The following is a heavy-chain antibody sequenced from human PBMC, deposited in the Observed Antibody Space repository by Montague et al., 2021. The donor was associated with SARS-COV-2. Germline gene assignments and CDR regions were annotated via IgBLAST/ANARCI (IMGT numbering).Heavy chain of an antibody. D-gene: IGHD6-13*01. J-gene: IGHJ3*02. Sequence: PALVKPTQTLTLTCTFSGFSLSTSGMCVSWIRQPPGKALEWLARIDWDDDKYYSTSLKTRLTISKDTSKNQVVLTMTNMDPVDPATYYCARMRIAAAGSPFDIWGQGTMVTVSS. CDR1: GFSLSTSGMC. CDR3: ARMRIAAAGSPFDI. V-gene: IGHV2-70*11. CDR2: IDWDDDK.